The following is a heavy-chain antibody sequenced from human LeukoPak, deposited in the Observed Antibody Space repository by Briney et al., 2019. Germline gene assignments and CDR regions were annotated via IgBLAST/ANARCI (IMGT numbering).Heavy chain of an antibody. CDR2: IYYSGST. CDR1: GGSISSYY. J-gene: IGHJ2*01. D-gene: IGHD1-26*01. Sequence: PSETLSLTCTVSGGSISSYYWSWIRQPPGKGLEWIGYIYYSGSTNYNPSLESRVTISVDTSKNQFSLKLSSVTAADTAVYFCARYTYYSGSYDWYFDLWGRGTLVTVSP. V-gene: IGHV4-59*08. CDR3: ARYTYYSGSYDWYFDL.